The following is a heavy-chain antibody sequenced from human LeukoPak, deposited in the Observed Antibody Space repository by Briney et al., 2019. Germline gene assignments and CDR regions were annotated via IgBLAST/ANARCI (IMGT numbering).Heavy chain of an antibody. CDR3: AYYDSSGYYYGRLRY. D-gene: IGHD3-22*01. CDR2: ITAGGDTT. Sequence: GGSLRLSCAASAFPFSSHAMSWVRQTPGKGLEWVSAITAGGDTTHYADSVKGRFTVSRDNSKNTIYLHMNSLRAEDTAVYFCAYYDSSGYYYGRLRYWGQGILVTVSS. CDR1: AFPFSSHA. V-gene: IGHV3-23*01. J-gene: IGHJ4*02.